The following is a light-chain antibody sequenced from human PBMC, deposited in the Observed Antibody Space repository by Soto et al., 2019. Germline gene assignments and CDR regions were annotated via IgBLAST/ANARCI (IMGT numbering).Light chain of an antibody. J-gene: IGLJ1*01. CDR1: SSDVGGYNY. V-gene: IGLV2-14*01. CDR3: SSYTSSSTGV. CDR2: DVS. Sequence: QSALTQPASVSGSPGQSITISCTGTSSDVGGYNYVSWYQQHPGKAPKLMIYDVSNRPSGVSNRFSGSTSGNTASLTISGLQAEDEADYYCSSYTSSSTGVFGTGTKLTVL.